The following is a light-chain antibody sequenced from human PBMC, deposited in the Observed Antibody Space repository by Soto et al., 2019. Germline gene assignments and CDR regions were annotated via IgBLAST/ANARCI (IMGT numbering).Light chain of an antibody. CDR1: QSVSSN. Sequence: EIVMTQSPATLSVSPGERATLSCRASQSVSSNLAWYQQKPGQAPRLLIHGAYTRATGIPARFSGSGSGTEFTLTISSLQSEDFAVYYCQQYNNWPLLFGGGTKVEIK. J-gene: IGKJ4*01. V-gene: IGKV3-15*01. CDR3: QQYNNWPLL. CDR2: GAY.